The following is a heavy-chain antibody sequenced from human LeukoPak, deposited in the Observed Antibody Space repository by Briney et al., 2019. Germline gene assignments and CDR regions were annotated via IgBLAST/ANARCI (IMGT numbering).Heavy chain of an antibody. J-gene: IGHJ3*02. CDR3: ARDFVGVCSGGSCYLDAFDI. Sequence: ASVKVSCKASGYTFTNYGVSWVRQAPGQGLEWMGWISSYNGNTNYAQKLQGRVTMTTDTSTSTAYMELRSLRSDDTAVHYCARDFVGVCSGGSCYLDAFDIWGQGTMVTVSS. V-gene: IGHV1-18*01. CDR1: GYTFTNYG. CDR2: ISSYNGNT. D-gene: IGHD2-15*01.